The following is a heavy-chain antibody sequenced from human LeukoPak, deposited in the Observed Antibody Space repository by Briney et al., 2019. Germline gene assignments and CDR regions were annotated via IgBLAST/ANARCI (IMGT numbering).Heavy chain of an antibody. Sequence: GGSLRLSCAASGFTFSSYGMHWVRQAPGKGLEWVAVISYDGSNKYYADSVKGRFTISRDNSKNTLYLQMNSLRAEDTAVYYCAKDGARWLQLQRWFDPWGQGTLVTVSS. CDR2: ISYDGSNK. D-gene: IGHD5-24*01. CDR1: GFTFSSYG. J-gene: IGHJ5*02. CDR3: AKDGARWLQLQRWFDP. V-gene: IGHV3-30*18.